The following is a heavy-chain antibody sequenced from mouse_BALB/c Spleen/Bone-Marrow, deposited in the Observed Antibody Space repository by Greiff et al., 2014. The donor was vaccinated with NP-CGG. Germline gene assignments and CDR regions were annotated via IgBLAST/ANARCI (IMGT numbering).Heavy chain of an antibody. Sequence: LVKTGASVKISCKASDYSFTDYYMHWVKQTHGKSLEWIGYISCYNGATSYNQKFKGKATFTVDTSSSTAYMQFSSLTPGDSAVYYCARSEGIYYYGSSYALDYWGQGTSVTVSS. CDR3: ARSEGIYYYGSSYALDY. V-gene: IGHV1S34*01. J-gene: IGHJ4*01. CDR1: DYSFTDYY. CDR2: ISCYNGAT. D-gene: IGHD1-1*01.